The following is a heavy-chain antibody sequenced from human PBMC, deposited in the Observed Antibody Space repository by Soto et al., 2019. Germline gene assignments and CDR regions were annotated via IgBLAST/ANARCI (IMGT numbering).Heavy chain of an antibody. CDR3: ARDFIRSHQFDY. CDR2: IYYSGST. V-gene: IGHV4-31*03. Sequence: PSETLSLTCTVSGGSISSGGYYWSWIRQHPGKGLEWIGYIYYSGSTYYNPSLKSRVTISVDTSKNQFSLKLSSVTAADTAVYYCARDFIRSHQFDYWGQGTLVTVSS. J-gene: IGHJ4*02. D-gene: IGHD2-15*01. CDR1: GGSISSGGYY.